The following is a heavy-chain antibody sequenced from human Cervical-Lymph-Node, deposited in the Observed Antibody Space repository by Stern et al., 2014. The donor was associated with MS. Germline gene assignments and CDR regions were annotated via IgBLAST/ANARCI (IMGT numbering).Heavy chain of an antibody. D-gene: IGHD4-17*01. J-gene: IGHJ3*02. Sequence: QLQLQESGSGLVKPSQTLSLTCAVSGGSISSGGYSWSWIRQPPGKGLEWIGYISHSGSPYNNPSLKSRVTISVDRSKNQFSLKLSSVTAADTAVYYCARSSTVTPNAFDIWGQGTMVTVSS. CDR2: ISHSGSP. CDR3: ARSSTVTPNAFDI. V-gene: IGHV4-30-2*01. CDR1: GGSISSGGYS.